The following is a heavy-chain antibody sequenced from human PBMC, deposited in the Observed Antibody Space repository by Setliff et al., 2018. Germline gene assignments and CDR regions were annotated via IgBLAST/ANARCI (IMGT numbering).Heavy chain of an antibody. V-gene: IGHV1-46*01. Sequence: GASVKVSCKASGYTLSKYYMHWVRQAPGQGLEWMGIINPSGGLTKYAQRFQGRVTMTSDTSTNTVYLEVSSLRSEDTAVYFCARGRGPDIVVTIPGDYWGQGTLVTVSS. CDR1: GYTLSKYY. J-gene: IGHJ4*02. CDR3: ARGRGPDIVVTIPGDY. D-gene: IGHD2-15*01. CDR2: INPSGGLT.